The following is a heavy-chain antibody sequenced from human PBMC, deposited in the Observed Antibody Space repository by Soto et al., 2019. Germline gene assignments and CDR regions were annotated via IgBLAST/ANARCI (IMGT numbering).Heavy chain of an antibody. D-gene: IGHD3-3*01. CDR2: INHTGGT. CDR1: DGYVSGYY. Sequence: AETQCHTCAVYDGYVSGYYGNWIRQHPGKGLEWIGEINHTGGTHYNPSLKSRVTMSVDTSKNQFSLRLSSVTAADTAIYYCATRITVFGLLIPPFDPWGQGTQVTVSS. V-gene: IGHV4-34*01. J-gene: IGHJ5*02. CDR3: ATRITVFGLLIPPFDP.